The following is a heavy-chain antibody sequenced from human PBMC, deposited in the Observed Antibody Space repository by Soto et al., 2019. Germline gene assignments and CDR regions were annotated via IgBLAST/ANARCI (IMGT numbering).Heavy chain of an antibody. CDR3: ARSAIAVNGLFDH. D-gene: IGHD6-19*01. CDR2: IYYTGYT. J-gene: IGHJ4*02. Sequence: QLQLQESGPGLVKPSETLSLTCTVSGGFISTSSYYWGWVRQPPGKGLAWIGTIYYTGYTYYNPSLKSRVAMSVDTSKDHFSLNLTSVIAADTAIYYCARSAIAVNGLFDHWGLGTLVTVSS. CDR1: GGFISTSSYY. V-gene: IGHV4-39*02.